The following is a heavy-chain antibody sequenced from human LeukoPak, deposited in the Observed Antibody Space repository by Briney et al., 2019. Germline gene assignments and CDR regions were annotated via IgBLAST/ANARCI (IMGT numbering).Heavy chain of an antibody. CDR2: ISGSDTST. D-gene: IGHD6-19*01. V-gene: IGHV3-48*03. Sequence: GGSLSLSCPASGFSLSVYEMHWVRPAPGRGLEWIADISGSDTSTYYADSVKGRFTISRDNAKNSLYLQMNRLRVEDTAVYYCTTLTVASNFDYWGQGTLVTVSS. CDR3: TTLTVASNFDY. CDR1: GFSLSVYE. J-gene: IGHJ4*02.